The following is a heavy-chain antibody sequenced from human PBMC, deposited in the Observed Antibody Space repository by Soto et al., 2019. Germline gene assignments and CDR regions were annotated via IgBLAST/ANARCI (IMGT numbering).Heavy chain of an antibody. D-gene: IGHD4-17*01. J-gene: IGHJ3*02. V-gene: IGHV1-3*01. CDR1: GYTFTNYA. CDR2: INAAYGNT. CDR3: ARGWGTVNTLPLMAFDI. Sequence: QVQLVQSGAEVKKPGASVKVSCKASGYTFTNYAMHWVRQATGQRLEWMGWINAAYGNTKYSQKFQGRVTITRDTSASTAYMELTSLRSEDTAVYYCARGWGTVNTLPLMAFDIWAKGQWSPSLQ.